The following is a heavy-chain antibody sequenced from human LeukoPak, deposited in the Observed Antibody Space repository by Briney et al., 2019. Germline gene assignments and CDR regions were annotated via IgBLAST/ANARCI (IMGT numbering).Heavy chain of an antibody. V-gene: IGHV3-66*02. CDR1: GFTVSSNY. D-gene: IGHD4-23*01. CDR3: ARDKNYGGNSWYFDL. J-gene: IGHJ2*01. CDR2: IYTGGST. Sequence: PGGSLRLSCAASGFTVSSNYVSWVRQAPGRGLQWVSTIYTGGSTYYADSVKGRFNISRDNSKNALYLQMNSLRAEDTAMYYCARDKNYGGNSWYFDLWGRGTLVTVSS.